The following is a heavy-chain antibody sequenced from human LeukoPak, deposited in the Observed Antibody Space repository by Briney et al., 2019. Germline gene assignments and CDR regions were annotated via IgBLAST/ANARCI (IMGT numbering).Heavy chain of an antibody. CDR3: ARGNYNWFDP. CDR1: GGSISSSSYY. V-gene: IGHV4-30-4*08. Sequence: SETLSLTCTVSGGSISSSSYYWSWIRQPPGKGLEWIGYIYYSGSTYYNPSLKSRVTISVDTSKNQSSLKLSSVTAADTAVYYCARGNYNWFDPWGQGTLVTVSS. CDR2: IYYSGST. J-gene: IGHJ5*02.